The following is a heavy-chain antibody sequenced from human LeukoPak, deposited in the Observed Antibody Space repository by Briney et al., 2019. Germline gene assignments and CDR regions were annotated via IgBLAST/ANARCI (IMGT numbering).Heavy chain of an antibody. Sequence: SVTLSLTCTVSGASITTYYWTWIRQSPGKGLEWIGYIYHSGSTNYNPSLKSRVTISLDTSRNQFSLRLSSVTAADTAVYFCAREYSTSSEGDYFDYWGQGSLVTVSS. CDR2: IYHSGST. J-gene: IGHJ4*02. D-gene: IGHD6-6*01. CDR1: GASITTYY. CDR3: AREYSTSSEGDYFDY. V-gene: IGHV4-59*01.